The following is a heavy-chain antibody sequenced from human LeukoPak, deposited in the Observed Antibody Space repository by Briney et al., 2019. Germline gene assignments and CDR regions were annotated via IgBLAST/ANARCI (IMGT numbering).Heavy chain of an antibody. CDR2: ISGSGVGT. J-gene: IGHJ4*02. D-gene: IGHD1-1*01. CDR3: AKKRTAIDY. CDR1: GFTFDNYA. Sequence: PGGSLRLSCAASGFTFDNYAMSWVRQAPGRGLEWGSSISGSGVGTYYADSVKGRFTISRDNSKNTLFLQMNSLRAEDTAVYFCAKKRTAIDYWGQGTVVTVSS. V-gene: IGHV3-23*01.